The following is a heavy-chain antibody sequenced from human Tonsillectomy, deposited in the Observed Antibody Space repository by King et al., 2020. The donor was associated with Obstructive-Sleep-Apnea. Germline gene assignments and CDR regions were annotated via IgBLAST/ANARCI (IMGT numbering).Heavy chain of an antibody. J-gene: IGHJ4*02. CDR2: IRYDGSNE. V-gene: IGHV3-30*02. D-gene: IGHD6-13*01. CDR1: GFTFSSSG. CDR3: AKDNSNWSFDY. Sequence: VQLVESGGGVVQPGGSLRLSWAASGFTFSSSGLHWVRQAPGKGRGWVTFIRYDGSNEYYADSVKGRFSISRDNCKNTLFLQMNSLRTEDTAVYYCAKDNSNWSFDYWGQGILVTVSS.